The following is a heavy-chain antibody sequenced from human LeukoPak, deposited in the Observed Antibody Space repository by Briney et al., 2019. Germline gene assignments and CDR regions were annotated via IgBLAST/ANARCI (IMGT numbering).Heavy chain of an antibody. D-gene: IGHD2-8*02. CDR3: ARDGPPAHLWSEPVSWFDP. CDR1: GFTFSNYW. V-gene: IGHV3-66*01. J-gene: IGHJ5*02. CDR2: IYSSGNT. Sequence: GGSLRLSCAASGFTFSNYWMSWVRQAPGKGLEWVSVIYSSGNTYYADSVKGRFTISRDNSKNTLYLQMNSLRAEDTAVYYCARDGPPAHLWSEPVSWFDPWGQGTLVTVSS.